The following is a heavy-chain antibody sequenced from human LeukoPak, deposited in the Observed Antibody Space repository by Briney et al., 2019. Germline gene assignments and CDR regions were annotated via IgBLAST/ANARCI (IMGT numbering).Heavy chain of an antibody. D-gene: IGHD3-22*01. Sequence: PGGSLRLSCVASGFTFSSHAMHWVRQAPGKGLEWVAVISYDGSNKYYADSVKGRFTISRDNSKNTLYLQMNSLRAEDTAVYYSARALDYYDSSGYYGYWGQGTLVTVSS. CDR3: ARALDYYDSSGYYGY. V-gene: IGHV3-30-3*01. CDR1: GFTFSSHA. CDR2: ISYDGSNK. J-gene: IGHJ4*02.